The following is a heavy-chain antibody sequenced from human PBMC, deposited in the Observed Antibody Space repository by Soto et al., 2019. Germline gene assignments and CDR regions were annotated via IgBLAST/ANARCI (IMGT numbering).Heavy chain of an antibody. Sequence: EVQLLESGGGLVQPGGSLTLSCAGSGFTLSSSMMTWVRQAPGKGLEWVSTISGGTTYYPDSVKGRFTISRDISKNTLYLQMNSLIAEDTAIYFCVRPLALLVFDYWGQGTLVTVSS. J-gene: IGHJ4*02. CDR2: ISGGTT. CDR1: GFTLSSSM. CDR3: VRPLALLVFDY. D-gene: IGHD1-26*01. V-gene: IGHV3-23*01.